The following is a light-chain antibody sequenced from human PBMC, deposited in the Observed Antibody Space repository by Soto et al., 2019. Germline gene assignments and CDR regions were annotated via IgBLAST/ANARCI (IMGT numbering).Light chain of an antibody. Sequence: EIVLTQSPGTLSLSPGERATLSCRASQSVSSNYLAWYQQKPGQAPMLLIYGASSRSTGIPDTFSVSGSGTAFTLTISRLEPEDFAVYYCQQYVSSPLNSGQWTRLEIK. CDR3: QQYVSSPLN. CDR2: GAS. V-gene: IGKV3-20*01. CDR1: QSVSSNY. J-gene: IGKJ5*01.